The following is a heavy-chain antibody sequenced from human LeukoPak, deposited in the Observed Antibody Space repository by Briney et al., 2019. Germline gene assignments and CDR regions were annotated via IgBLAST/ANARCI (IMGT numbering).Heavy chain of an antibody. D-gene: IGHD5-12*01. Sequence: GGSLRLSCAASGFTFSSYWMSWVRQAPGKGLEWVANIKQDGSEKYYVDSVEGRFIISRDNAKNSLYLQMNSLRAEDTAVYYCARRIRASGGYDWGFDYWGQGTLVTVSS. CDR1: GFTFSSYW. CDR3: ARRIRASGGYDWGFDY. J-gene: IGHJ4*02. CDR2: IKQDGSEK. V-gene: IGHV3-7*01.